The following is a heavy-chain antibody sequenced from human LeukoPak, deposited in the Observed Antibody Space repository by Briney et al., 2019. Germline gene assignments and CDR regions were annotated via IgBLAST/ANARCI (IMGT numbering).Heavy chain of an antibody. D-gene: IGHD4-11*01. Sequence: GGSLRLSCVASGFTFNQYWMHWVRQAPGAGLEWVSRLRTDGGRTNYADSVKGRFTISRDNARNTVYLQMNSLRVEDTSVYYCARDPPGSNSLDYWGQGTLITVSS. CDR3: ARDPPGSNSLDY. J-gene: IGHJ4*02. V-gene: IGHV3-74*01. CDR1: GFTFNQYW. CDR2: LRTDGGRT.